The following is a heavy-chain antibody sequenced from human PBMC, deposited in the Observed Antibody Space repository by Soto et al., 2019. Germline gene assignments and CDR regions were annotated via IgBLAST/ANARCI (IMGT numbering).Heavy chain of an antibody. CDR2: INSDGSST. Sequence: EVQLVESGGGLVQPGGSLRLSCAASGFTLRGYWMHWVRQAPGKGLVWVSRINSDGSSTSYADSVKGRFTISRDNAKNTLYLQMHSLRAEDTAVYYCAKDGRLGQFDYWGQGTLVTASS. J-gene: IGHJ4*02. CDR3: AKDGRLGQFDY. V-gene: IGHV3-74*01. CDR1: GFTLRGYW. D-gene: IGHD1-1*01.